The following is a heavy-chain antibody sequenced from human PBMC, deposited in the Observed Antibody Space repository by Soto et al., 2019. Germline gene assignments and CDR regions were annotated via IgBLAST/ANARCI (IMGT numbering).Heavy chain of an antibody. D-gene: IGHD2-15*01. V-gene: IGHV3-30-3*01. CDR2: ISYDGSNK. CDR3: ATNPNPYCSGGSCYSGNYYYYGMDV. J-gene: IGHJ6*02. CDR1: GFTFSNYA. Sequence: GGSLRLSCAASGFTFSNYAMHWVRQAPGKGLEWVALISYDGSNKYYADSVKGRFTISRDNSKNTLYLQMNSLRAEDTAAYYCATNPNPYCSGGSCYSGNYYYYGMDVWGQGTTVTVSS.